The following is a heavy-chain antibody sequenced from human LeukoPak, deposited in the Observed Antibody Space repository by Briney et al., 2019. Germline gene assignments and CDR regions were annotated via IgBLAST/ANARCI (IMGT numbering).Heavy chain of an antibody. CDR3: ARDLYGDYDFAY. CDR2: ISSSGSTI. D-gene: IGHD4-17*01. CDR1: GFTFSSYT. V-gene: IGHV3-48*01. Sequence: GGSLRLSCAASGFTFSSYTMNWVRQAPGEGLEWLSYISSSGSTIYYADSVKGRFTISRDNAKNSLYLQMNSLRAEDTAVYYCARDLYGDYDFAYWGQGTLVTVSS. J-gene: IGHJ4*02.